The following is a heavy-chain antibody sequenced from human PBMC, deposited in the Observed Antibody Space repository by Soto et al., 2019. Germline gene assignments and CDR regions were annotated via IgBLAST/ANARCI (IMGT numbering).Heavy chain of an antibody. V-gene: IGHV3-66*01. D-gene: IGHD2-2*01. CDR2: IYSGGST. J-gene: IGHJ3*02. Sequence: GGSLRLSCAASGFTVSSNYMSWVRQAPGKGLEWVSVIYSGGSTYYADSVKGRFTISRDNSKNTLYLQMNSLRAEDTAVYYCERTDIVVVPAALDIWGQGTMVTVSS. CDR3: ERTDIVVVPAALDI. CDR1: GFTVSSNY.